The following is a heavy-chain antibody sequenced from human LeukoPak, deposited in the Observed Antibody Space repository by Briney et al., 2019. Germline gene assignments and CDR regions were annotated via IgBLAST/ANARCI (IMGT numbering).Heavy chain of an antibody. V-gene: IGHV4-59*01. J-gene: IGHJ4*02. CDR2: IYYSGST. D-gene: IGHD6-13*01. CDR1: GGSISSYY. CDR3: ASASGSSWYYFDY. Sequence: SETLSLTCTVSGGSISSYYWSWIRQPPGKGLERIGYIYYSGSTNYNPSLKSRVTISVDTSKNQFSLKLSSVTAADTAVYYCASASGSSWYYFDYWGQGTLVTVSS.